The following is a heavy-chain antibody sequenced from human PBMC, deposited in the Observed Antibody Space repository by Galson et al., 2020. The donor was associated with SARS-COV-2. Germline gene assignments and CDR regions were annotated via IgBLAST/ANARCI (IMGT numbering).Heavy chain of an antibody. Sequence: QLGESLKISCAASGFTFRNYGMHWVRQAPGKGLEWVAVIWFDGSNKYYADSVKGRFTISRDNSKNTLYLQMNSLRAEDTAIYYCAKDGYSYGYVACSFGYWGQGTLVTGSS. J-gene: IGHJ4*02. CDR2: IWFDGSNK. V-gene: IGHV3-33*06. D-gene: IGHD5-18*01. CDR1: GFTFRNYG. CDR3: AKDGYSYGYVACSFGY.